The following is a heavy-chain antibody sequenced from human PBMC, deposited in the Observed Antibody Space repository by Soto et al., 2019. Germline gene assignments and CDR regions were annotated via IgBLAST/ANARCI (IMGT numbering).Heavy chain of an antibody. CDR3: ARDRRENCSGGSCYWVRGIGNWFDP. J-gene: IGHJ5*02. Sequence: ASVKVSCKASGYTFTSYGISWVRQAPGQGLEWMGWISAYNGNTNYAQKLQGRVTKTTDTSTSSAYMELRSLRSDDTAVYYGARDRRENCSGGSCYWVRGIGNWFDPWGQGTLVTVSS. V-gene: IGHV1-18*01. CDR1: GYTFTSYG. D-gene: IGHD2-15*01. CDR2: ISAYNGNT.